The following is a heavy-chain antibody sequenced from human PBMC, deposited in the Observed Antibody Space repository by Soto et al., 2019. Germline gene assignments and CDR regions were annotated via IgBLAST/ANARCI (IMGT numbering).Heavy chain of an antibody. J-gene: IGHJ6*02. D-gene: IGHD6-13*01. CDR1: GGSFSGYY. V-gene: IGHV4-34*01. Sequence: PSETLSLTCAVYGGSFSGYYWSWIRQPPGKGLEWIGEINHSGSTNYNPSLKSRVTISVDTSKNQFSLKLSSVTVADTAVYYCAREGVPSSWYNYYGMDVWGQGTTVTVSS. CDR2: INHSGST. CDR3: AREGVPSSWYNYYGMDV.